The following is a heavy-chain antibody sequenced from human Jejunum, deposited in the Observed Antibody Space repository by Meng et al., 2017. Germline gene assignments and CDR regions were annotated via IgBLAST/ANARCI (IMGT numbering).Heavy chain of an antibody. CDR2: ITNSGDST. CDR1: GFTFSSYA. V-gene: IGHV3-23*01. CDR3: AKGARAVANSFFDY. Sequence: EVQLLESGGCLVQPVGFLRLSCSASGFTFSSYAMTWVRQAPGKGLEWVSGITNSGDSTYFADSVKGRFTISRDNSKNTLYLQMNSLRVEDTAIYYCAKGARAVANSFFDYWGQGTLVTVSS. D-gene: IGHD6-19*01. J-gene: IGHJ4*02.